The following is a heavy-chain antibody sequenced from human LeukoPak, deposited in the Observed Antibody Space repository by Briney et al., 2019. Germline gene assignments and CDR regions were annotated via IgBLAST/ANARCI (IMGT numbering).Heavy chain of an antibody. J-gene: IGHJ2*01. CDR2: IYYSGST. D-gene: IGHD2-2*02. CDR3: ARDFRVPAAIIEHWYFDL. V-gene: IGHV4-39*07. Sequence: SVTLSLTCTVSGGSISSSSYYWGWIRQPPGKGLEWIGSIYYSGSTYYNPSLKSRVTISVDTSKNQFSLKLSSVTAADTAVYYCARDFRVPAAIIEHWYFDLWGRGTLVTVSS. CDR1: GGSISSSSYY.